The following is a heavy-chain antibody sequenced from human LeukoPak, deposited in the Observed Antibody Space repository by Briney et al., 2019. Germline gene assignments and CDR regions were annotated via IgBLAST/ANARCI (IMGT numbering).Heavy chain of an antibody. CDR2: ISYDGSNK. CDR3: GKDYLDGGGIEY. V-gene: IGHV3-30*18. D-gene: IGHD3-16*01. Sequence: GGSLRLSCAASGFTFSSYGMHWVRQAPGKGLEWVAVISYDGSNKYYADSVKGRFTISRDNSKNTLYLQMNSLRAEDTAVYYCGKDYLDGGGIEYWGQGTLVTASS. CDR1: GFTFSSYG. J-gene: IGHJ4*02.